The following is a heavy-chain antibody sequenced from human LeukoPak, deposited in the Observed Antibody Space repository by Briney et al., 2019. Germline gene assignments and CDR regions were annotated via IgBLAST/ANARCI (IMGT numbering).Heavy chain of an antibody. CDR3: ARGDIAAAGIGYYYGMDV. CDR2: ISYDGSNK. V-gene: IGHV3-30-3*01. J-gene: IGHJ6*02. Sequence: GGSLRLSCAASGFTFSSYAMHWVRQAPGKGLEWVAVISYDGSNKYYADSVKGRFTISRDNSKNTLYLQMNSLRAEDTAVYYCARGDIAAAGIGYYYGMDVWGQGTTVTVSS. CDR1: GFTFSSYA. D-gene: IGHD6-13*01.